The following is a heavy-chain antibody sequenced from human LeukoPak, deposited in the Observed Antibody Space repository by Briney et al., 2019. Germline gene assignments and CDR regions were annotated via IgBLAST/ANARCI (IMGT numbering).Heavy chain of an antibody. Sequence: SETLSLTCTVSGGSISSYYWSWIRQPPGKGLEWIGYIYYSGSTNYNPSLKSRVTISVDTSKSQFSLKLSSVTAADTAVYYCARGGLTTVTYDYWGQGTLVTVSS. CDR1: GGSISSYY. CDR2: IYYSGST. J-gene: IGHJ4*02. D-gene: IGHD4-17*01. V-gene: IGHV4-59*01. CDR3: ARGGLTTVTYDY.